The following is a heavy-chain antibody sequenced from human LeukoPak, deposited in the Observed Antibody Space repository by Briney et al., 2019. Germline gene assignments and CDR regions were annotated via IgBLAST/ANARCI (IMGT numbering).Heavy chain of an antibody. V-gene: IGHV3-9*01. J-gene: IGHJ4*02. CDR2: ISWNSGSI. D-gene: IGHD7-27*01. Sequence: GGSLRLSCAASGFTFDNYAMHWVRQAPGKGLEWVSGISWNSGSIGYADSVKGRFTISRDNAKNSLYLQMNSLRAEDTAVYYCARVLGDYWGQGTLVTVSS. CDR1: GFTFDNYA. CDR3: ARVLGDY.